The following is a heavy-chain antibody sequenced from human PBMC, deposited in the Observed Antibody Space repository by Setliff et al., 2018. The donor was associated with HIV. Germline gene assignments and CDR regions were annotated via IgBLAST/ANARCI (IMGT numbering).Heavy chain of an antibody. J-gene: IGHJ4*02. V-gene: IGHV4-39*07. D-gene: IGHD6-6*01. CDR2: IYYSGST. Sequence: PSETLSLTCTVSGGSVSSGSYYCRWIRQPPGKGLEWIGSIYYSGSTYYNPSLKSRVTISVDTSKNQFSLKLSSVTAADTAVYYCARAVQLGYFDYWGQGTLVTVSS. CDR3: ARAVQLGYFDY. CDR1: GGSVSSGSYY.